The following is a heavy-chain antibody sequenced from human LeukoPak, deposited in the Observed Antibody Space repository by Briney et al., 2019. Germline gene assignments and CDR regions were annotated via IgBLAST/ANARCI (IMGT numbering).Heavy chain of an antibody. V-gene: IGHV1-2*02. CDR1: GYTFTGYY. Sequence: GASVKVSCKASGYTFTGYYMHWVRQAPGQGLEWMGWINPNSGGTNYAQKFQGRVTMTRDTSTSTVYMDLSSLKSEDTAVYFCARDLGQLVYYYYGLDVWGQGTTVTVSS. CDR2: INPNSGGT. J-gene: IGHJ6*02. CDR3: ARDLGQLVYYYYGLDV. D-gene: IGHD6-6*01.